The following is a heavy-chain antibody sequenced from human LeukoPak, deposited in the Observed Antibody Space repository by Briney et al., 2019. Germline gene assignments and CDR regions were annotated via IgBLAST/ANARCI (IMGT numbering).Heavy chain of an antibody. D-gene: IGHD3-9*01. CDR3: AKWGDYDVLTGYYDPDY. Sequence: GGSLRLSCVASGFTFSNYAMSWVRQAPGKGLEWVSVITGSGGITYYADSVKGRFTISRDNSKNTLYLQMNSLRAEDTAVYYCAKWGDYDVLTGYYDPDYWGQGTLVTVSS. V-gene: IGHV3-23*01. J-gene: IGHJ4*02. CDR1: GFTFSNYA. CDR2: ITGSGGIT.